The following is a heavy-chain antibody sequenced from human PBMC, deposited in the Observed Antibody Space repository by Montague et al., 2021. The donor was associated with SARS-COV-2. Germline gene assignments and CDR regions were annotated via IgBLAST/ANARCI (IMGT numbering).Heavy chain of an antibody. CDR2: ADLTGNT. V-gene: IGHV4-4*02. Sequence: SETLSLTCAVDRHSGVADNRRSSEGHTSGHHHRWVADADLTGNTKYKPSLKSRVSMSVDKSWNQFSLRLTSVTAADTAIYYCARKGSGRSDLAYWGQGTLVTVSS. CDR1: RHSGVADNR. CDR3: ARKGSGRSDLAY. D-gene: IGHD1-26*01. J-gene: IGHJ4*02.